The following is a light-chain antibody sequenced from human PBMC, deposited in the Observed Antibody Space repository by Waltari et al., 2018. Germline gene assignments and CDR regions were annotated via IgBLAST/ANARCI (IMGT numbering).Light chain of an antibody. V-gene: IGKV3-20*01. J-gene: IGKJ4*01. CDR1: HTVRTTY. CDR2: GAS. Sequence: EIVLTQSPGTLSLSPGERAPLSCRASHTVRTTYLAWYQQKPGQAPTLLIYGASSRATGIPDRFSGSGSGTDFSLTISSLEPEDFAVYYCQQYDISPLTFGGGTKVEIK. CDR3: QQYDISPLT.